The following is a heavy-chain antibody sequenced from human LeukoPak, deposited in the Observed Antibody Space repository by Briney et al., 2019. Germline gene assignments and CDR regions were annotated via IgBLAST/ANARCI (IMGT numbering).Heavy chain of an antibody. CDR2: ISGSGGST. CDR1: GFTFSSYA. Sequence: GGSLRLSCAASGFTFSSYAMSWVRQAPGKGLEWVSAISGSGGSTYYADSVKGRFTISRDNSKNTLYLQMNSLRAEDTAVYYCAKAIRIRYSSGPKFVYWGQGTLVTVSS. CDR3: AKAIRIRYSSGPKFVY. D-gene: IGHD6-19*01. J-gene: IGHJ4*02. V-gene: IGHV3-23*01.